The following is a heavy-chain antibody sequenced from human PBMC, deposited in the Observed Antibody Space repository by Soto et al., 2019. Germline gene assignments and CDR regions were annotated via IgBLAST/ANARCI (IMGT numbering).Heavy chain of an antibody. CDR3: ARGAVAGTIFDY. D-gene: IGHD6-19*01. Sequence: GASVNVYCKAAGGAFSIYAISWVRQAPGQGLEWMGGIIPIFGTANYAQKFQGRVTITADESTSTAYMELSSLRSEDTAVYYCARGAVAGTIFDYWGQGTLVTVSS. CDR2: IIPIFGTA. CDR1: GGAFSIYA. J-gene: IGHJ4*02. V-gene: IGHV1-69*13.